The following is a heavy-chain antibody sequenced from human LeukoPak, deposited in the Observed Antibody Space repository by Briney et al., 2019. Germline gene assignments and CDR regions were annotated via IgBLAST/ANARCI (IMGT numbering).Heavy chain of an antibody. CDR2: INHSGST. J-gene: IGHJ4*02. V-gene: IGHV4-34*01. D-gene: IGHD5-18*01. Sequence: SETLSLTCAVYGGSFSDYYWTWIRQPPGKGLEWIGEINHSGSTIYNPSLQCRVTISVDTSKKQCSLKLTSVIAADTAVYYCARWGYSYIFDYWGQGTLVTVSS. CDR3: ARWGYSYIFDY. CDR1: GGSFSDYY.